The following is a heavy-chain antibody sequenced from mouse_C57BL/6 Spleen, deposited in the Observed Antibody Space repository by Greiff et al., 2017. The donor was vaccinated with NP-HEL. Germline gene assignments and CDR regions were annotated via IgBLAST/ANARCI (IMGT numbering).Heavy chain of an antibody. D-gene: IGHD1-1*01. CDR1: GFTFSSYG. Sequence: EVQVVESGGDLVKPGGSLKLSCAASGFTFSSYGMSWVRQTPDKRLEWVATISSGGSYTYYPDSVKGRFTISRDNAKNTLYLQMSSLKSEDTAMYYCARPPLTTVVATPFAYWGQGTLVTVSA. J-gene: IGHJ3*01. CDR2: ISSGGSYT. CDR3: ARPPLTTVVATPFAY. V-gene: IGHV5-6*01.